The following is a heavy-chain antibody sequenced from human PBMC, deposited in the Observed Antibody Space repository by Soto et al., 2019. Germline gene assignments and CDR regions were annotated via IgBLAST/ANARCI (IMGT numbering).Heavy chain of an antibody. D-gene: IGHD6-13*01. Sequence: QVQLQESGPGLVKPSQTLSLTCTVSGGSISSGGYYWSWIRQHPGKGLEWIGYIYYSGSTYYNPSLKSRVTISVDTSKNQFSLKLSSVTAADTAVYYCARDLNGLAAAGNGWFDPWGQGTLVTVSS. CDR2: IYYSGST. CDR1: GGSISSGGYY. V-gene: IGHV4-31*03. J-gene: IGHJ5*02. CDR3: ARDLNGLAAAGNGWFDP.